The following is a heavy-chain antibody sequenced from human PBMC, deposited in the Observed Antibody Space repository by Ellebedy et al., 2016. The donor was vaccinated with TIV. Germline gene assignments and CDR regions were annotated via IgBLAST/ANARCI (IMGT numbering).Heavy chain of an antibody. Sequence: SETLSLXXTVSGGSIDRGGFYWTWIRQHPGRSLGWLGYIYYTGSALYNPSLKSRLSISIDTSKNHFSLKLSSVTAADTALYYCARTSGTFYFDSWGQGNLVAVSS. V-gene: IGHV4-31*03. D-gene: IGHD1-26*01. CDR1: GGSIDRGGFY. CDR3: ARTSGTFYFDS. J-gene: IGHJ4*02. CDR2: IYYTGSA.